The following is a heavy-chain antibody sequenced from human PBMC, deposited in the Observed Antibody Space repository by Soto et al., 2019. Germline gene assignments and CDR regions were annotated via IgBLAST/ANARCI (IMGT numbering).Heavy chain of an antibody. CDR1: GGSISSGDYY. J-gene: IGHJ6*02. CDR2: IYYSGST. Sequence: ASETLSLTCTVSGGSISSGDYYWSWIRQPPGKGLEWIGYIYYSGSTYYNPSLKSRVTISVDTSKNQFSLKLSSVTAADTAVYYCARAPATEVYYYYYGMDVWGQGTTVTVSS. CDR3: ARAPATEVYYYYYGMDV. V-gene: IGHV4-30-4*01.